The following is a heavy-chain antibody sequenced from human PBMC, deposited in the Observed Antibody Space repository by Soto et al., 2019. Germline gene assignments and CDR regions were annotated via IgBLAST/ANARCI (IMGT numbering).Heavy chain of an antibody. J-gene: IGHJ6*03. D-gene: IGHD2-15*01. Sequence: SETLSLTCAVYGGSVSGANYYWSWIRQPPGKGLEWIGEMSHSGGTHFNPSPKSRVTISVDTSKNQFSLKLSSVTAADTAVYYCARDIVGEYYMDVWGKGTTVTVSS. CDR2: MSHSGGT. V-gene: IGHV4-34*01. CDR3: ARDIVGEYYMDV. CDR1: GGSVSGANYY.